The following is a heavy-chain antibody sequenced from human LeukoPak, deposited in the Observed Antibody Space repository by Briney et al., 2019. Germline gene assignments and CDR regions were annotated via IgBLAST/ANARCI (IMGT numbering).Heavy chain of an antibody. Sequence: SETLSLTCTVSGGSISSSSYYWAWIRQPPGKGLEWIGNIFYSGGTYYNPSLRSRLTISVDTSKSQFSLKLISVTAADTAVYYCARDGQSSTSFFDYWGQGTLVTVSS. V-gene: IGHV4-39*07. CDR3: ARDGQSSTSFFDY. D-gene: IGHD2-2*01. CDR2: IFYSGGT. CDR1: GGSISSSSYY. J-gene: IGHJ4*02.